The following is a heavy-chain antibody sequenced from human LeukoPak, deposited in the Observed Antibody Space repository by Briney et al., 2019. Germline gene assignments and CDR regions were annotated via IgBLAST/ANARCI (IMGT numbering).Heavy chain of an antibody. D-gene: IGHD3-22*01. J-gene: IGHJ4*02. V-gene: IGHV4-31*03. Sequence: PSETLSLTCTVSGGSISSGVYYWSWIRQHPGKGLEWIGYIYYSGSTYYNPSLKSRVTISVDTSKNQFSLKLSSVTAADTAVYYCARGHYYDSRIDYWGQGTLVTVSS. CDR3: ARGHYYDSRIDY. CDR2: IYYSGST. CDR1: GGSISSGVYY.